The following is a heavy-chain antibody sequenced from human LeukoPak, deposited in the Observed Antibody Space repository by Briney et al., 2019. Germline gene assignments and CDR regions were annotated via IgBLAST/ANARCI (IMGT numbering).Heavy chain of an antibody. V-gene: IGHV3-33*01. CDR2: IWDDGNNK. Sequence: GGSLRLSCAASGFSFSNHGMHWVRQAPGKRLEWVAVIWDDGNNKRYANSVNGRFTISRDNSENTLYLQMTGLTAEDTAMYYCARDSYQDYYGRFDPWGQGTLVIVSS. CDR3: ARDSYQDYYGRFDP. D-gene: IGHD3-10*01. CDR1: GFSFSNHG. J-gene: IGHJ5*02.